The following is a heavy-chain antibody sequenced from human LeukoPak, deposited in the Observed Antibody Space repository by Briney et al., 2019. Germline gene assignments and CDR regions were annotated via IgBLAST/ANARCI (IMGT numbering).Heavy chain of an antibody. Sequence: GASVKVSCKASGYTFTSYGISWMRQAPGQGLEWMGWISAYNGNTNYAQKLQGRVTMTTDTSTSTAYMELRSLRSDDTAVYYCARDLYYDILTGYYNYYYYGMDVWGQGTTVTVSS. J-gene: IGHJ6*02. CDR3: ARDLYYDILTGYYNYYYYGMDV. V-gene: IGHV1-18*01. D-gene: IGHD3-9*01. CDR2: ISAYNGNT. CDR1: GYTFTSYG.